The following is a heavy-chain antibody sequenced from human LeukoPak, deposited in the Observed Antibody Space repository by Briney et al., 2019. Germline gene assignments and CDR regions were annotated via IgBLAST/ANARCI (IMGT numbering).Heavy chain of an antibody. D-gene: IGHD6-6*01. CDR3: ATSRSRIIDY. V-gene: IGHV3-66*01. Sequence: GGSLRLSCAASGFTVSSNYMYWVRQAPGNGLEWVSVIYSGGSTYYADSVKGRFAISRDNSKNTLYLQMNSLRAEDTAVYYCATSRSRIIDYWGQGTLVTVSS. CDR1: GFTVSSNY. CDR2: IYSGGST. J-gene: IGHJ4*02.